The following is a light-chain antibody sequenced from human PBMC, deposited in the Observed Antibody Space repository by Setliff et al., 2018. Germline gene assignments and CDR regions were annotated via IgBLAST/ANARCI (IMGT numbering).Light chain of an antibody. CDR3: QQRSDYPIT. Sequence: EIVLTQSPATLSLSPGERATLSCRASQSLSSHLAWYQQKPGQPPRLLIYDASDRATGIPARFVGSGSGTDFTLTISSLEPEDFAVYYCQQRSDYPITFGQGTRLEIK. CDR2: DAS. CDR1: QSLSSH. V-gene: IGKV3-11*01. J-gene: IGKJ5*01.